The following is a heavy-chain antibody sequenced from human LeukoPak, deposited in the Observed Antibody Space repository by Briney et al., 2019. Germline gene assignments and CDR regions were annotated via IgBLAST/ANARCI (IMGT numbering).Heavy chain of an antibody. J-gene: IGHJ4*02. CDR1: GFTFSSYA. CDR3: TRAGLSEDYFDY. CDR2: ISSNGGST. V-gene: IGHV3-64*01. Sequence: AGGSLRLSCAASGFTFSSYAMHWVRQAPGKGLEYVSAISSNGGSTYYANSVKGRFTISRDNSKSTLYLQMGSLRAEDMAVYYCTRAGLSEDYFDYWGQGTLVTVSS.